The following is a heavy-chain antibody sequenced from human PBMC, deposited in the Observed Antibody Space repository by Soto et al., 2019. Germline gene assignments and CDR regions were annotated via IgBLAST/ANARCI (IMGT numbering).Heavy chain of an antibody. V-gene: IGHV5-51*01. CDR2: IYPGDSDT. CDR1: GYSFASYW. D-gene: IGHD6-13*01. J-gene: IGHJ3*02. Sequence: GESLKISCKGSGYSFASYWIGWVRQMPGKGLEWMGIIYPGDSDTRYSPSFQGQVTISADKSISTAYLQWSSLKASDTAMYYCARQYDIAAAGDDAFDIWGQGTMVTVSS. CDR3: ARQYDIAAAGDDAFDI.